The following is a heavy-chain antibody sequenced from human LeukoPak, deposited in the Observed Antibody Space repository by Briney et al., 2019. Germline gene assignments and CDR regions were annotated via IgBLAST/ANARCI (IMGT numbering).Heavy chain of an antibody. CDR3: AKGRGVGYSGYDFEY. Sequence: GGSLRLSCAVSGFTFTNYAMSWVRQAPGKGLEWVSSIRGSRGDTYYADSVKGRFTISRDNSRNTPYLQMKSLRAEDTAVYYCAKGRGVGYSGYDFEYWGQGTLVTVSS. CDR2: IRGSRGDT. V-gene: IGHV3-23*01. CDR1: GFTFTNYA. D-gene: IGHD5-12*01. J-gene: IGHJ4*02.